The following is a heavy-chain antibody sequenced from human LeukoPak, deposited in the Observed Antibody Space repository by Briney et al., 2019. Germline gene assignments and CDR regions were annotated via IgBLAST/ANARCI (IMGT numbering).Heavy chain of an antibody. Sequence: PSGTLSLTCTVSGGSISSYYWSWIRQPPGKGLEWIGYIYYSGSTNYNPSLKSRVTISVDTSKNQFSLKLSSVTAADTAVYYCVAAGTNYYYYYMDVWGKGTTVTVSS. J-gene: IGHJ6*03. V-gene: IGHV4-59*01. CDR2: IYYSGST. CDR3: VAAGTNYYYYYMDV. CDR1: GGSISSYY. D-gene: IGHD6-13*01.